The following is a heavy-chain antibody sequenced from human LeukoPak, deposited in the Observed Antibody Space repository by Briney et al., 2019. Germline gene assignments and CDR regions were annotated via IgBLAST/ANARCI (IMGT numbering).Heavy chain of an antibody. V-gene: IGHV3-21*01. CDR1: GFTFSSYS. CDR3: ARVRYSGYEFDY. Sequence: GGALRLSCAASGFTFSSYSMNWGRQAPGKGLEWGSSISSSSSYIYYADSVKGRFTISRDNAKNSLYLQMNSLRAEDTAVYYCARVRYSGYEFDYWGQGTLVTVSS. CDR2: ISSSSSYI. D-gene: IGHD5-12*01. J-gene: IGHJ4*02.